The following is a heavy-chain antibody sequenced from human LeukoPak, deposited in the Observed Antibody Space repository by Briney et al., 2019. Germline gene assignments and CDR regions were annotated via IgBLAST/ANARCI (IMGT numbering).Heavy chain of an antibody. Sequence: SETLPLTCTVSDDSISDYYRGWIRQPPGKGLEWIGYIYHSGSTYYNPSLKSRVTISVDRSKNQFSLKLSSVTAADTAVYYCARSGFDSSGYSLFDYWGQGTLVTVSS. CDR2: IYHSGST. D-gene: IGHD3-22*01. J-gene: IGHJ4*02. CDR3: ARSGFDSSGYSLFDY. V-gene: IGHV4-59*12. CDR1: DDSISDYY.